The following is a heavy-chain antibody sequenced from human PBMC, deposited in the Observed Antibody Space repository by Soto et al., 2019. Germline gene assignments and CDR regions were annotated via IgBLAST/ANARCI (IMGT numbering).Heavy chain of an antibody. J-gene: IGHJ6*03. Sequence: GGSLRLSCAASGFTVSSNYMSWVRQAPGKGPEWVSIIYSGGSKYYADSVKGRFTISRDNSKNTLYLQMNSLRAEDTAVYYCGRVTVSDYYYYYCMDVWGKGTTVTVSS. V-gene: IGHV3-66*01. CDR2: IYSGGSK. CDR1: GFTVSSNY. CDR3: GRVTVSDYYYYYCMDV. D-gene: IGHD4-4*01.